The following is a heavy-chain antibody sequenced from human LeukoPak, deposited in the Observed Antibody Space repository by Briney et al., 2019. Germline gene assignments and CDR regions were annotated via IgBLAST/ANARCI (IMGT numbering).Heavy chain of an antibody. CDR2: ISGSGGST. V-gene: IGHV3-23*01. CDR1: GFTFSSYA. D-gene: IGHD2-21*02. CDR3: AKGFRAYCGGDCYSDAFDI. Sequence: PVGSLRLSCAASGFTFSSYAKSWVRQAPGKGLGWFSAISGSGGSTYYADSVKGRFTISRDNSKNTLYLQMNSLRAEDTAVYYCAKGFRAYCGGDCYSDAFDIWGQGTMVTVSS. J-gene: IGHJ3*02.